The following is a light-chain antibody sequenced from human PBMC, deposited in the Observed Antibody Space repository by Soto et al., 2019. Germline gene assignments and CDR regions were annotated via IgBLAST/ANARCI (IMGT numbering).Light chain of an antibody. V-gene: IGKV3-20*01. Sequence: DIVLTHSPGALSLSPWETAFLSCRASQTVSSNFLAWYQQRPGQAPRLLIYDASSRATGVPDRFSGSGSGTEFTLTINSLQSDDFAIYYCQQYTDWPRTFGQGTKVDIK. CDR1: QTVSSNF. J-gene: IGKJ1*01. CDR2: DAS. CDR3: QQYTDWPRT.